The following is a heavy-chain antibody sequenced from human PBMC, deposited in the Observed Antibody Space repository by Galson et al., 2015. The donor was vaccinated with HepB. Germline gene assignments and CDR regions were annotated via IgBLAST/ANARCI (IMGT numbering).Heavy chain of an antibody. D-gene: IGHD3-22*01. CDR2: IIPILGIA. CDR1: GGTFSSYT. V-gene: IGHV1-69*04. J-gene: IGHJ6*02. Sequence: SVKVSCKASGGTFSSYTISWVRQAPGQGLEWMGRIIPILGIANYAQKFQGRVTITADKSTSTAYMELSSLRSEDTAVYYCARDPDYYDSSGYPYGMDVWGQGTTVTVSS. CDR3: ARDPDYYDSSGYPYGMDV.